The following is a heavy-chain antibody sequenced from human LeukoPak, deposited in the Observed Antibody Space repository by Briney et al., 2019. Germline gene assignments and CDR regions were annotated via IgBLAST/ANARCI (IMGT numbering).Heavy chain of an antibody. CDR1: GYTFTSYG. Sequence: ASVKVSCKASGYTFTSYGISWVRQAPGQGLEWMVRISAYNGNANYAQKLQGRVTMTTDTSTSTAYMELRSLRSDDTAVYYCARDALALIAVAGTGDYWGQGTLVTVSS. J-gene: IGHJ4*02. V-gene: IGHV1-18*01. CDR3: ARDALALIAVAGTGDY. D-gene: IGHD6-19*01. CDR2: ISAYNGNA.